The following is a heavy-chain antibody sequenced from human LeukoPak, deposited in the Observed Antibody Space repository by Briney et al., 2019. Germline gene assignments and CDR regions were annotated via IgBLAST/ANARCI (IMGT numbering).Heavy chain of an antibody. J-gene: IGHJ4*02. CDR1: GFTFSSHG. Sequence: GGSLRLSCAASGFTFSSHGMNWVRQAPGKGLEWVSGISPNGVITYYADSVKGRFTISRDNSKNTLYLQMNSLSAEDTAVYYCAKAYYYDSRLLTHTVADYWGQGTLVTVSS. D-gene: IGHD3-22*01. V-gene: IGHV3-23*01. CDR2: ISPNGVIT. CDR3: AKAYYYDSRLLTHTVADY.